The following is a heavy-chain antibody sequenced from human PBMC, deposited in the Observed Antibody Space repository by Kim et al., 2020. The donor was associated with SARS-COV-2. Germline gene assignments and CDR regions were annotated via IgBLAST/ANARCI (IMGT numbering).Heavy chain of an antibody. V-gene: IGHV3-53*01. CDR2: IYSGGST. J-gene: IGHJ3*02. CDR1: GFTVSSNY. CDR3: ARESYSYSPVAFDI. Sequence: GGSLRLSCAASGFTVSSNYMSWVRQAPGKGLEWVSVIYSGGSTYYADSVKGRFTISRDNSKNTLYLQMNSLRAEDTAVYYCARESYSYSPVAFDIWGQGTMVTVSS. D-gene: IGHD2-15*01.